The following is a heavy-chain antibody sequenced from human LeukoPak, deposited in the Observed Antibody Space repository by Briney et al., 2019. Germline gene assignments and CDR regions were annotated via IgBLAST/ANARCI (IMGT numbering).Heavy chain of an antibody. CDR1: GFTFSSYA. V-gene: IGHV3-64*01. J-gene: IGHJ4*02. CDR3: ARYRAAVGFDY. D-gene: IGHD6-13*01. CDR2: ISNNGGST. Sequence: PGGSLRLSCADSGFTFSSYAMHWVRQAPGKGLEYVSAISNNGGSTYYANSMKGRFTISRDNSKNTLYLQMGSLRAEDMAVYYCARYRAAVGFDYWGQGTLVTVSS.